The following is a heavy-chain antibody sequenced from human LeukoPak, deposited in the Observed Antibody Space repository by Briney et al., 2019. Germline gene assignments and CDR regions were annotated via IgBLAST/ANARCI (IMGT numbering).Heavy chain of an antibody. CDR1: GGSISSYY. CDR3: ARYHDFWSGYYRGALDY. J-gene: IGHJ4*02. V-gene: IGHV4-59*01. CDR2: IYYSGST. Sequence: SETLSLTCTVSGGSISSYYWSWIRQPPGKGLEWIGYIYYSGSTNYSPSLKSRVTISVDTSKNQFSLKLSSVTAADTAVYYCARYHDFWSGYYRGALDYWGQGTLVTVSS. D-gene: IGHD3-3*01.